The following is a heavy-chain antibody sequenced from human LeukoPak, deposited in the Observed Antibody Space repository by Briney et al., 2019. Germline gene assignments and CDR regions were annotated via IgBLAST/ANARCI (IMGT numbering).Heavy chain of an antibody. CDR2: INHSGST. J-gene: IGHJ3*02. D-gene: IGHD5-18*01. Sequence: SETLSLTCAVYVGSFSGYYWSWIRQPPGKGLEWIGEINHSGSTNYNPSLKSRVTISVDTSKNQFSLKLSSVTAADTAVYYCARSDTAMVLDAFDIWGQGTMVTVSS. CDR3: ARSDTAMVLDAFDI. V-gene: IGHV4-34*01. CDR1: VGSFSGYY.